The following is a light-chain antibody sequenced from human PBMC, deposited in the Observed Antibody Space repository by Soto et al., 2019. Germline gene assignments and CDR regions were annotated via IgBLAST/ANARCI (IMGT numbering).Light chain of an antibody. CDR1: QSVSSN. V-gene: IGKV3-15*01. CDR2: GAS. Sequence: EIMMTQSPATLSVSPGERATLSCRASQSVSSNLAWYQQKPGQAPRLLIYGASTRATGIPARFSGSGSGTEFTLTISSLQSEDFATYYCQQYNSYPITFGQGTRLEI. CDR3: QQYNSYPIT. J-gene: IGKJ5*01.